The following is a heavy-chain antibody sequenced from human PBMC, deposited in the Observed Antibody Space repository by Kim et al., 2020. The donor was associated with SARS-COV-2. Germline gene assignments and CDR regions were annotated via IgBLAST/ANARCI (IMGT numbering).Heavy chain of an antibody. CDR3: ARGFYQCPFDW. J-gene: IGHJ4*02. V-gene: IGHV3-20*04. CDR2: IKRDGTST. Sequence: GGSLRLSCSASGFKFDDYGMSWVRKPPGKGLEWVCGIKRDGTSTAYADSVMGRFIISRDNAKRFLFVQMDSPRADDTALYYFARGFYQCPFDWWGQGTLVSVSS. D-gene: IGHD2-2*01. CDR1: GFKFDDYG.